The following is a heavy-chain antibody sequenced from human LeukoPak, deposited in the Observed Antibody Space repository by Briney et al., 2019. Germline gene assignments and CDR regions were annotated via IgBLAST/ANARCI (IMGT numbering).Heavy chain of an antibody. J-gene: IGHJ4*02. CDR3: AGGGYSSSWYPY. CDR1: GFTFSSYG. D-gene: IGHD6-13*01. CDR2: IWYDGSNK. Sequence: PGGSLRLSCAASGFTFSSYGMHWVRQAPGKGLEGVAVIWYDGSNKYYADSVKGRFTISRDNSKNTLYLQMNSLRAEDTAVYYCAGGGYSSSWYPYWGQGTLVTVSS. V-gene: IGHV3-33*01.